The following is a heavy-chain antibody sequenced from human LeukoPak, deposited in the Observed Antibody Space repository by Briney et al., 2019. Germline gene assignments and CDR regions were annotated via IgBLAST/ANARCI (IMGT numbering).Heavy chain of an antibody. Sequence: GGSLRLTCAASGFTFSTYSMNWVRQAPGKGLEWVSYIRGSGSPIYYADSVKGRFTISRDNAKNTLYLQMNSLRAEDTAVYYCARDPFSSSSYWGQGTLVTVSS. D-gene: IGHD6-6*01. V-gene: IGHV3-48*04. CDR3: ARDPFSSSSY. J-gene: IGHJ4*02. CDR2: IRGSGSPI. CDR1: GFTFSTYS.